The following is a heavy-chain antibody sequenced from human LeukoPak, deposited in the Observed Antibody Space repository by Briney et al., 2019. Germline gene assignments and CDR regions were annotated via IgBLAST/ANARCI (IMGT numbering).Heavy chain of an antibody. V-gene: IGHV3-21*01. CDR1: GLTFSRYS. D-gene: IGHD5-12*01. J-gene: IGHJ4*02. CDR2: ISSSSRYI. CDR3: ARSEGDIEYYFDV. Sequence: GGSLRLSCAASGLTFSRYSMNWVRQAPGKGLEWVSSISSSSRYIYYADSVKGRFTISRDNAKNSLYLQMNSLRAEETAVYYCARSEGDIEYYFDVWGQGTLVTVSS.